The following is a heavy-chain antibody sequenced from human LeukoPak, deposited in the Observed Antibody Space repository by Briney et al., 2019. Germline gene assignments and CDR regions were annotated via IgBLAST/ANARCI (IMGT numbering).Heavy chain of an antibody. Sequence: SQTLSLTCAISGDSVSSNSATWYWIRQSPSRGLEWLGRTYYRSEWYHEYAPSVRSRITINPDTSKNRFLNSVTPDDTAVYYCTSGNSDYADNWGQGTLVTVSS. D-gene: IGHD2/OR15-2a*01. CDR1: GDSVSSNSAT. J-gene: IGHJ4*02. V-gene: IGHV6-1*01. CDR3: TSGNSDYADN. CDR2: TYYRSEWYH.